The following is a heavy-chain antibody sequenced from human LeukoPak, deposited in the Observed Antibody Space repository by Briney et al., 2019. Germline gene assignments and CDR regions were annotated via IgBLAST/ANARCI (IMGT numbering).Heavy chain of an antibody. V-gene: IGHV1-69*13. CDR1: GGTFSSYA. Sequence: SVKVSCKASGGTFSSYAISWVRQAPGQGLEWMGGIIPIFGTANYAQKFQGRVTITADESTSTAYMELSSPRSEDTAVYYCASSATGAFDYWGQGTLVTVSS. D-gene: IGHD3-10*01. CDR3: ASSATGAFDY. CDR2: IIPIFGTA. J-gene: IGHJ4*02.